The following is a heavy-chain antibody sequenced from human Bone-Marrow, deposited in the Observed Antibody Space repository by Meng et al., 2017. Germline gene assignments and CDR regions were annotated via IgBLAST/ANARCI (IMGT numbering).Heavy chain of an antibody. J-gene: IGHJ5*02. CDR1: GFTFSSYS. D-gene: IGHD6-19*01. CDR3: ARDPPTSEWLASGGWFDP. Sequence: GESLKISCAASGFTFSSYSMNWVRQAPGKGLEWVSSISSSSSYIYYADSVKGRFTISRDNAKNSLYLQMNSLRAEDTAVYYCARDPPTSEWLASGGWFDPWGQGTLVTVSS. V-gene: IGHV3-21*01. CDR2: ISSSSSYI.